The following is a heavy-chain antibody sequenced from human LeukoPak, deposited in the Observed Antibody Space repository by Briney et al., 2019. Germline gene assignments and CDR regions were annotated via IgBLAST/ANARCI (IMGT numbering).Heavy chain of an antibody. CDR1: GGSIRSYY. CDR3: AREGDWFDP. J-gene: IGHJ5*02. D-gene: IGHD3-16*01. CDR2: IYYSGST. V-gene: IGHV4-59*01. Sequence: SETLSLTCTVSGGSIRSYYWSWIRQPPGKGLEWIGYIYYSGSTNYNPSLKSRVTISVDTSKNQFSLKLSSVTAADTAVYYCAREGDWFDPWGQGTLVTVSS.